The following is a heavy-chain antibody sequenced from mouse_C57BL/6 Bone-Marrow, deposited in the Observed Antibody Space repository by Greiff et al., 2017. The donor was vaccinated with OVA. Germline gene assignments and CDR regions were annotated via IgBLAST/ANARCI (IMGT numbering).Heavy chain of an antibody. CDR1: GYTFTSYG. V-gene: IGHV1-81*01. J-gene: IGHJ1*03. CDR3: ARPFYGYNWYFDV. CDR2: IYPRSGNT. Sequence: QVRLQQSGAELARPGASVKLSCKASGYTFTSYGISWVKQRTGQGLEWIGEIYPRSGNTYYNEKFKGKATLTADKSSSTAYMELRSLTSEDSAVYFCARPFYGYNWYFDVWGTGTTVTVSS. D-gene: IGHD2-2*01.